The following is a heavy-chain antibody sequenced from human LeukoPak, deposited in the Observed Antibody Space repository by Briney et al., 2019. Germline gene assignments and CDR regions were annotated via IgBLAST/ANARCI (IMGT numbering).Heavy chain of an antibody. D-gene: IGHD2-2*01. V-gene: IGHV3-21*04. CDR2: ISRSSGYI. J-gene: IGHJ5*02. CDR3: AKGGYCSSTSCYVGWFDP. Sequence: GGSLRLSCAASGFTFSSYSMIWVRQAPGKGLEWVSSISRSSGYIYYADSVRGRFTISRDNAKNSLFLQMNSLRAEDTAVYYCAKGGYCSSTSCYVGWFDPWGQGTLVTVSS. CDR1: GFTFSSYS.